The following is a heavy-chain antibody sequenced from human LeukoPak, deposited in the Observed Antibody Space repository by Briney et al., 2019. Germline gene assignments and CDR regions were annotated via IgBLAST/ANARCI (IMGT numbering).Heavy chain of an antibody. D-gene: IGHD6-13*01. V-gene: IGHV3-20*04. J-gene: IGHJ4*02. CDR2: INWNGGST. CDR1: GFTFDDYG. Sequence: GGSLRLSCAASGFTFDDYGMSWVRQAPGKGLEWVSGINWNGGSTGYADSVKGRFTISRDNAKNSLYLQMNNLRAEDTALYYCARIQYSSSWYGPPFDYWGQGTLVTVSS. CDR3: ARIQYSSSWYGPPFDY.